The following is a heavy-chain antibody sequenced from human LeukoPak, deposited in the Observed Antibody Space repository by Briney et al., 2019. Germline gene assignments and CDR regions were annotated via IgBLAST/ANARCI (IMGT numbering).Heavy chain of an antibody. CDR3: ATVTTGLGAFDI. CDR1: GYTLTELS. Sequence: ASVKVSCKVSGYTLTELSMHWVRQAPGKGLEWMGGFDPEDGETIYAQKFQGRVTMTEDTSTDTAYMELSSLRSEDTAVYYCATVTTGLGAFDIWGQGTMVTVSS. J-gene: IGHJ3*02. V-gene: IGHV1-24*01. D-gene: IGHD4-11*01. CDR2: FDPEDGET.